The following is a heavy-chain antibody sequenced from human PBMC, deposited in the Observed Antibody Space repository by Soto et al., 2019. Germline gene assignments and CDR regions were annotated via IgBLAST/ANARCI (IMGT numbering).Heavy chain of an antibody. Sequence: GAAVKVCCRASGYSFTSLDINLVRQTAGQGLEWMGWMQPSTGRTGYAQKFQGRVTMTRDTSINTAYMELTTLTSDDTAFYYCARGVSAGVDPWGQGTLVTVSS. CDR2: MQPSTGRT. V-gene: IGHV1-8*01. D-gene: IGHD3-10*01. CDR1: GYSFTSLD. CDR3: ARGVSAGVDP. J-gene: IGHJ5*02.